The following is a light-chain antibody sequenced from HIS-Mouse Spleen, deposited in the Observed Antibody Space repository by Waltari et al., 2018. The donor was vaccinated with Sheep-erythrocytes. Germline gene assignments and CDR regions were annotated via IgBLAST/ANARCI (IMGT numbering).Light chain of an antibody. CDR3: QAWDSSTVV. Sequence: SYELTQPPSVSVSPGQTASITCSGDKLVDKYACWYQQKPGHSPVLVIYQDSKRPSGIPERFSGSNSGNPATLTISGTQAMDEADYYCQAWDSSTVVFGGGTKLTVL. V-gene: IGLV3-1*01. CDR1: KLVDKY. J-gene: IGLJ2*01. CDR2: QDS.